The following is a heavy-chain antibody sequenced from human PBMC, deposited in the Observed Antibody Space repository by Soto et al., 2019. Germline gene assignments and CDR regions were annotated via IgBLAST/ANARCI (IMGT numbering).Heavy chain of an antibody. V-gene: IGHV4-39*01. CDR2: IYYAGAT. CDR3: ARHVYGSAWYPYYFDY. CDR1: GASISSISYY. Sequence: SETLSLTCTVSGASISSISYYWGWIRQPPGKGLEWIGSIYYAGATYHNPSLKSRVTTSVDPSKNQFSLKLSSVTAADTAVYYCARHVYGSAWYPYYFDYWGPGTLVTVSS. D-gene: IGHD6-19*01. J-gene: IGHJ4*02.